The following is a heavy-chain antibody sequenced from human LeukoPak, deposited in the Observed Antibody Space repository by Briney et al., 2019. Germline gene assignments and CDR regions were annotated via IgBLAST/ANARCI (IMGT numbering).Heavy chain of an antibody. V-gene: IGHV4-4*07. CDR1: GGSISSYY. CDR3: ARIYSSWPYYYYYMDV. Sequence: SETLSLTCTVSGGSISSYYWSWIRQPAGKGLEWIGRIYTSGSTNYNPSLKSRVTTSVDTSKNQFSLKLSSVTAVDTAVYYCARIYSSWPYYYYYMDVWGKGTTVTVSS. CDR2: IYTSGST. J-gene: IGHJ6*03. D-gene: IGHD6-6*01.